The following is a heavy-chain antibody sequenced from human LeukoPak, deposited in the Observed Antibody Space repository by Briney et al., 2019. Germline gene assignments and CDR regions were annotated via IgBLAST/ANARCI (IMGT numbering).Heavy chain of an antibody. J-gene: IGHJ4*02. CDR3: AKIRESIWQACFDY. D-gene: IGHD6-6*01. CDR1: GFTFSNAW. V-gene: IGHV3-15*01. Sequence: PGGSLRLSCAASGFTFSNAWMSWVRQAPGKGLEWVGRIKSKTDGGTTDYAAPVKGRFTISRDDSKNTLYLQMNSLRAEDTAVYYCAKIRESIWQACFDYWGQGTLVTISS. CDR2: IKSKTDGGTT.